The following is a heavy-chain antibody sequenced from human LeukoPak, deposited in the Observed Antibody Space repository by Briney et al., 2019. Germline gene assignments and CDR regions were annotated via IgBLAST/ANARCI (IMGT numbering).Heavy chain of an antibody. CDR3: ARGMTTSDYFDI. Sequence: RASVKVSCKASGGTFSSYAISWVRQAPGQGLEWMGGIIPIFGTANYAQKFQSRVTITTDESTSTAYMELSSLRSEDTAVYYCARGMTTSDYFDIWGQGTMVTVSS. V-gene: IGHV1-69*05. CDR2: IIPIFGTA. CDR1: GGTFSSYA. J-gene: IGHJ3*02. D-gene: IGHD1-14*01.